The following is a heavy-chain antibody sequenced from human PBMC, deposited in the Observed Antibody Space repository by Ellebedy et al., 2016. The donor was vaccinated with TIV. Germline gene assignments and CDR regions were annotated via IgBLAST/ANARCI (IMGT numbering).Heavy chain of an antibody. D-gene: IGHD6-19*01. CDR1: GFRLSIHG. CDR3: TRETNSPPGAVAGTGFDC. J-gene: IGHJ4*02. CDR2: KRFDGRME. V-gene: IGHV3-30*02. Sequence: PGGSLRLSCVASGFRLSIHGMHWVRQAPGKGLEWVAFKRFDGRMEYNGDSVKGRFIISRDVSKNTLYLQMNRLRAEDTAMYYCTRETNSPPGAVAGTGFDCWGQGTLVIVSS.